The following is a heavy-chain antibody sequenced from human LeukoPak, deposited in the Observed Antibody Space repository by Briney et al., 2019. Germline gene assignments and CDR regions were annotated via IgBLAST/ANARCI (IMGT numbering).Heavy chain of an antibody. Sequence: GGSLRLSCAASGFTFSSYAMSWVRQAPGKGLEWVSAISGSGGSTYYADSVKGRFTISRDNSKNTLYLQMNSLRAEDTAVYYCARDRRGITMVRGVVDYWGQGTLVTVSS. J-gene: IGHJ4*02. CDR1: GFTFSSYA. CDR3: ARDRRGITMVRGVVDY. D-gene: IGHD3-10*01. CDR2: ISGSGGST. V-gene: IGHV3-23*01.